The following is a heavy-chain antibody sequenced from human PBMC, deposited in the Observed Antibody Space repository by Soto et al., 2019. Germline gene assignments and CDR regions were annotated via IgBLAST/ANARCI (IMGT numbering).Heavy chain of an antibody. CDR1: GFTFSSYG. CDR3: AREVVTTQWYFDN. Sequence: QVQLVESGGGVVQPGRSLRLSCAASGFTFSSYGMHWVRQAPGKGLEWVAVTSSNEGTKFYADSVKGRFTISRDNSKNTLFLHMNSLRLEDTGIYYCAREVVTTQWYFDNWGQGILVTVSS. CDR2: TSSNEGTK. V-gene: IGHV3-30*03. J-gene: IGHJ4*02. D-gene: IGHD1-1*01.